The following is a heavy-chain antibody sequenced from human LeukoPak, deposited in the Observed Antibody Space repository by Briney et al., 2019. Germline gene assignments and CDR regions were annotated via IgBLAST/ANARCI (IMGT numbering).Heavy chain of an antibody. J-gene: IGHJ6*03. CDR1: GFTFSSYG. Sequence: GGSLRLSCAASGFTFSSYGMNWVRQAPGKGLEWVSSISSSSSYIYYADSVKGRFTISRDNAKNSLYLQMNSLRAEDTAVYYCARDLLTGIGFMDPYCMDVWGKGTTVTVSS. D-gene: IGHD3-9*01. CDR3: ARDLLTGIGFMDPYCMDV. V-gene: IGHV3-21*01. CDR2: ISSSSSYI.